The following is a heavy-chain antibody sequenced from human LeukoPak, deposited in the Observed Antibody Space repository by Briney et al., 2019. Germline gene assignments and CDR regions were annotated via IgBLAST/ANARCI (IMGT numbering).Heavy chain of an antibody. CDR3: ARVRNYYDSSGYRP. CDR1: GGSFSGYY. D-gene: IGHD3-22*01. CDR2: INHSGST. Sequence: SETLSLTCAVYGGSFSGYYWSWIRQPPGKGLEWIGEINHSGSTNYNPSLKSRVTISVDTSKSQFSLKLSSVTAADTAVYYCARVRNYYDSSGYRPWGQGTLVTVSS. J-gene: IGHJ4*02. V-gene: IGHV4-34*01.